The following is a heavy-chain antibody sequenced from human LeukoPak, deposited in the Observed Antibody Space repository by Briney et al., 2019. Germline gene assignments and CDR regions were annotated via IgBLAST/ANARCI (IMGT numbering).Heavy chain of an antibody. V-gene: IGHV4-61*01. CDR1: GGSFSSGSYY. D-gene: IGHD4-17*01. CDR3: AREGLYGDYVWSLDY. J-gene: IGHJ4*02. CDR2: IYYSAST. Sequence: SETLSLTCTVSGGSFSSGSYYWGWLRQPPGKGLEWVGYIYYSASTNYNPSLKSRVTISVDTSKNQFSLKLSSVTAADTAVYYCAREGLYGDYVWSLDYWGQGTLVTVSS.